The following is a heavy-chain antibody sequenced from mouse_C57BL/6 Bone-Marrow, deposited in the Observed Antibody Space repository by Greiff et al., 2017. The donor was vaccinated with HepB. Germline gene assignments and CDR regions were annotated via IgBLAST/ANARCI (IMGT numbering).Heavy chain of an antibody. CDR2: SRNKANDYTT. CDR3: ARALIYDGYYLDY. D-gene: IGHD2-3*01. V-gene: IGHV7-1*01. J-gene: IGHJ2*01. CDR1: GFTFSDFY. Sequence: EVQVVESGGGLVQSGRSLRLSCATSGFTFSDFYMEWVRQAPGKGLEWIAASRNKANDYTTEYSASVKGRFIVSRDTSQSILYLQMNALRAEDTAIYYCARALIYDGYYLDYWGQGTTLTVSS.